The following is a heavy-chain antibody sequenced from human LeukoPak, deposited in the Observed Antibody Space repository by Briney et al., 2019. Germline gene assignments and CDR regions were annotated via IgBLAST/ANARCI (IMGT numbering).Heavy chain of an antibody. CDR2: ITSSSSPI. J-gene: IGHJ4*02. CDR1: GFTFSSYS. CDR3: ARDLALYSSSAPFDY. V-gene: IGHV3-48*01. D-gene: IGHD6-6*01. Sequence: GGSLRLSCAASGFTFSSYSMNWVRQAPGKGLEWVSYITSSSSPIYYADSVKGRFTISRDNAKNSLYLQMNTLRADDTAVYYCARDLALYSSSAPFDYWGQGTLVTVSS.